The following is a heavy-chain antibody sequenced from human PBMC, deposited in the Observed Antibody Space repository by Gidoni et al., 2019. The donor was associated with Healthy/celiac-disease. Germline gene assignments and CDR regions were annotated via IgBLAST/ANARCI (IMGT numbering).Heavy chain of an antibody. CDR1: GFTFDDFG. Sequence: DVQLVESGGTVVRPGGSLRLSCAASGFTFDDFGMSWVRQPPGKGLEWVSGISWNGGNIGYADSVKGRFTISRDNAKNSLHLQMNSLRAEDTALYYCARASVIRGVSPLNYHYGMDVWGQGTTVTVSS. J-gene: IGHJ6*02. V-gene: IGHV3-20*04. CDR2: ISWNGGNI. CDR3: ARASVIRGVSPLNYHYGMDV. D-gene: IGHD3-10*01.